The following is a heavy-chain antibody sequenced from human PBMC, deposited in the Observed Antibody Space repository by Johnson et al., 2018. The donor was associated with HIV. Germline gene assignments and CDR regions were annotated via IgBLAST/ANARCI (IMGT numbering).Heavy chain of an antibody. J-gene: IGHJ3*01. Sequence: VQLVESGGGLVQPGGSLRLSCAASGFTVSSNYMNWVRQAPGNGLEWVSIIYSGGSTYYADSVKGRFTISRDSSKNTVYLQMNNLRAEDTAVYNCARGVRGVIIDWGQGTMVAVSS. CDR2: IYSGGST. CDR1: GFTVSSNY. CDR3: ARGVRGVIID. D-gene: IGHD3-10*01. V-gene: IGHV3-66*01.